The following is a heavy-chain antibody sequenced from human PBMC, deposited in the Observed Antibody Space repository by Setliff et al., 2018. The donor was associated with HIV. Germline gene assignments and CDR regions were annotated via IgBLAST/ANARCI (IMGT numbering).Heavy chain of an antibody. J-gene: IGHJ3*02. CDR1: GGSLSGYY. CDR2: VSHTGST. Sequence: SETLSLTCAVYGGSLSGYYWRWIRQPPGKGLEWIGDVSHTGSTNYNPSLKSRITISADTPKNQFSLKLSSVNAADTAVYYCAREGTYSGTYWVRRVASFDIWGQGTMVTVSS. D-gene: IGHD1-26*01. V-gene: IGHV4-34*01. CDR3: AREGTYSGTYWVRRVASFDI.